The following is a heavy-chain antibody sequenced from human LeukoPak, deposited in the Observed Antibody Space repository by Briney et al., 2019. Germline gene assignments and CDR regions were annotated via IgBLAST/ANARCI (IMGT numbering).Heavy chain of an antibody. CDR1: GGSISSGSYY. CDR3: ARLGANYYGSGSYYYYYYYMDV. J-gene: IGHJ6*03. CDR2: IYYSGST. Sequence: SQTLSLTCTVSGGSISSGSYYWSWIRQPPGKGLEWIGYIYYSGSTNYNPSLKSRVTISVDTSKNQFSLKLSSVTAADTAVYYCARLGANYYGSGSYYYYYYYMDVWGKGTTVTISS. V-gene: IGHV4-61*01. D-gene: IGHD3-10*01.